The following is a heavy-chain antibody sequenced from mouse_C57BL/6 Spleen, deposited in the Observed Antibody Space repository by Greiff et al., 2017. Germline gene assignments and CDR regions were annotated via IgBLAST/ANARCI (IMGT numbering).Heavy chain of an antibody. Sequence: QVQLQQSGAELVRPGASVTLSCKASGYTFTDYEMHWVKQTPVHGLEWIGAIDPETGGTAYNQKFKGKAILTADKSSSTAYMELRSLTSEDSAVYYCTSSTFYYDYGVFAYWGQGTLVTVSA. V-gene: IGHV1-15*01. CDR1: GYTFTDYE. CDR3: TSSTFYYDYGVFAY. D-gene: IGHD2-4*01. J-gene: IGHJ3*01. CDR2: IDPETGGT.